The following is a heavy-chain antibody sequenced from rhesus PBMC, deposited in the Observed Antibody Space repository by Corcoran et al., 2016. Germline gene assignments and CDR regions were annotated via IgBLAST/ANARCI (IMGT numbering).Heavy chain of an antibody. CDR2: ISGTGGGT. CDR1: GFTFRSYG. J-gene: IGHJ5-2*02. D-gene: IGHD1-1*01. V-gene: IGHV3S5*01. CDR3: AKDQGWKASLDV. Sequence: EVQLVETGGGLVQPGGSLRLSCAASGFTFRSYGMSWVRQAPGKGMEWGSGISGTGGGTYSAGSVKGRCAISRDNSKNTLSLQMNSLRAEDTAVYYCAKDQGWKASLDVWGRGVLVTVSS.